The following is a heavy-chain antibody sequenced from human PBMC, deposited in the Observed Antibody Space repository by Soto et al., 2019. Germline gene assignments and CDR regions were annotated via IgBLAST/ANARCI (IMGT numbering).Heavy chain of an antibody. CDR2: INPSGGST. CDR1: GYTFTSYG. Sequence: GASVKVSCKASGYTFTSYGISWVRQAPGQGLEWMGIINPSGGSTSYEQKFQGRVTMTRDTSTSTVYMELGSLRSEDTAFFYCARADGVVIIRSHWFDPWGQGTLVTVSS. V-gene: IGHV1-46*03. D-gene: IGHD3-3*01. CDR3: ARADGVVIIRSHWFDP. J-gene: IGHJ5*02.